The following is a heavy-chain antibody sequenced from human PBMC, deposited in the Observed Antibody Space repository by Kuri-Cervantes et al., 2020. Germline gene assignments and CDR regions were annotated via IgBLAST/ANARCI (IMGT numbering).Heavy chain of an antibody. Sequence: SLKISCAASGFIFGTYWMNWVRQAPGKGLEWVSGISWNSGSIGYADSVKGRFTISRDNAKNSLYLQMNSLRAEDTALYYCAKDVRRIAVAGTGIDYWGQGTLVTVSS. CDR2: ISWNSGSI. D-gene: IGHD6-19*01. CDR1: GFIFGTYW. CDR3: AKDVRRIAVAGTGIDY. V-gene: IGHV3-9*01. J-gene: IGHJ4*02.